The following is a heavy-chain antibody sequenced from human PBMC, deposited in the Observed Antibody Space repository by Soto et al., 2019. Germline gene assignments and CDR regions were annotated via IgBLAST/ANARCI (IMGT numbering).Heavy chain of an antibody. D-gene: IGHD6-13*01. CDR2: IIPIFGTA. CDR1: GGTFSSYA. V-gene: IGHV1-69*12. CDR3: ARAMEAAAVTTEPHYYYAMDV. Sequence: VQLVQSGAEVKKPGSSVKVSCKASGGTFSSYASSWVRQAPGQVLEWMGGIIPIFGTANYAQKFQGRVTITADESTSTAYMELSSLRSEDTAVYYCARAMEAAAVTTEPHYYYAMDVWGQGTTVTVSS. J-gene: IGHJ6*02.